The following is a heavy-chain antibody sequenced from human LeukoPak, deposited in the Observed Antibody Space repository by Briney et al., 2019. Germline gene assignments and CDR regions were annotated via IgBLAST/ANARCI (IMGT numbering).Heavy chain of an antibody. J-gene: IGHJ1*01. CDR2: INPNSGGT. V-gene: IGHV1-2*02. Sequence: ASVKVSSKASLYTFTGYYIHWVRQAPGQGLEWMGWINPNSGGTNYAQKFQGRVTMTRDTSINTAYMELSRLRSDDTAVYYCARAVAAAGTGAEYFQHWGQGTLVTVSS. D-gene: IGHD6-13*01. CDR3: ARAVAAAGTGAEYFQH. CDR1: LYTFTGYY.